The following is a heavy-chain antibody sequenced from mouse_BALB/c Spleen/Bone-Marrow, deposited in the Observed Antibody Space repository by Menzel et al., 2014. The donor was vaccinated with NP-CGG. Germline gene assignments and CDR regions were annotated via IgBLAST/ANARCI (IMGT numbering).Heavy chain of an antibody. D-gene: IGHD1-1*01. Sequence: LQESGSELVRPGASVKLSCKASGYTFTSYWMHWVKQTPGQGLEWIGNIYPGSGSTNYDEKFKSKATLTVDTSSSTAYMQLSSLTSEDSAVYYCSPRLRFWGQGTTLTVSS. CDR3: SPRLRF. J-gene: IGHJ2*01. CDR1: GYTFTSYW. CDR2: IYPGSGST. V-gene: IGHV1S22*01.